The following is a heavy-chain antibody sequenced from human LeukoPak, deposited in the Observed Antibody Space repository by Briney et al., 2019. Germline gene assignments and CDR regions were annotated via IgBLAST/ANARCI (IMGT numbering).Heavy chain of an antibody. CDR1: GYTFTSYA. D-gene: IGHD1-26*01. J-gene: IGHJ5*02. V-gene: IGHV1-8*02. CDR3: ARGELVGANNWFDP. Sequence: ASVKVSCKASGYTFTSYAMNWVRQATGQGLEWMGWMNPNSGNTGYAQKFQGRVTMTRNTSISTAYMELSSLRSEDTAVYYCARGELVGANNWFDPWGQGTLVTVSS. CDR2: MNPNSGNT.